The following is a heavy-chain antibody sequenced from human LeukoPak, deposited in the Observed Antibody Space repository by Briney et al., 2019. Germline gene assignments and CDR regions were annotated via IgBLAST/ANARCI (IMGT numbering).Heavy chain of an antibody. CDR2: ISSSGSTI. CDR3: ARDGQGDSSGKVYYYYYMDV. D-gene: IGHD3-22*01. J-gene: IGHJ6*03. CDR1: GFTFSDYY. Sequence: GGSLRLSCAASGFTFSDYYMSWIRQAPGKGLEWVSYISSSGSTIYYADSVKGRFTISRDNAKNSLYLQMNSLRAEDTAVYYCARDGQGDSSGKVYYYYYMDVWGKGTTVTISS. V-gene: IGHV3-11*04.